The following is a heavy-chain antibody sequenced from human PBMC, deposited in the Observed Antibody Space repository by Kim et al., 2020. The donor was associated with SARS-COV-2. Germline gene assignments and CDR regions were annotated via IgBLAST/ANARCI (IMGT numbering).Heavy chain of an antibody. V-gene: IGHV2-5*02. Sequence: SGPTLVKPTQTLTLTCTFSGFSLSTSGVGVGWIRQPPGKALEWLALIYWDDDKRYSPSLKSRLTITKDTSKNQVVLTMTNMDPVDTATYYCAHRREFRWGSGWYGYFDYWGQGTLVTVSS. D-gene: IGHD6-19*01. J-gene: IGHJ4*02. CDR1: GFSLSTSGVG. CDR2: IYWDDDK. CDR3: AHRREFRWGSGWYGYFDY.